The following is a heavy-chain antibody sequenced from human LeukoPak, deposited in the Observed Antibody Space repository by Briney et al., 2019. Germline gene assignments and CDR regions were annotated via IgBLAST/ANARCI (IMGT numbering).Heavy chain of an antibody. CDR3: ARSSQAYCGGDCYRFDP. CDR2: IYHSGTT. Sequence: PSQTLSLTCTVSGGSISSGGYSWSWIRQPPGKGLEWIGYIYHSGTTYYNPSLKSRVTISVDRSKNQFSLKLSSVTAADTAVYYCARSSQAYCGGDCYRFDPWGQGTLVTVSS. CDR1: GGSISSGGYS. D-gene: IGHD2-21*02. V-gene: IGHV4-30-2*01. J-gene: IGHJ5*02.